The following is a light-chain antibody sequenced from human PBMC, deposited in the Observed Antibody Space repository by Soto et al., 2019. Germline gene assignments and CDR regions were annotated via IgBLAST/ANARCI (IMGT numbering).Light chain of an antibody. Sequence: QSVLTQPPSVSGSPGQSVTISCTGTSSDVGSYNRVSWYQQPPGTAPKLMIYEVSTRPSGVPDRFSGSKSGNTASLTISGLQAEDEADYYCTLYTTSDTWVFGGGTKLTVL. CDR2: EVS. V-gene: IGLV2-18*01. J-gene: IGLJ3*02. CDR1: SSDVGSYNR. CDR3: TLYTTSDTWV.